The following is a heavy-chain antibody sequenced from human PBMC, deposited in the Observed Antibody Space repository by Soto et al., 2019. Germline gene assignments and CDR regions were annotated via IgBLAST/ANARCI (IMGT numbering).Heavy chain of an antibody. V-gene: IGHV4-4*07. CDR2: VFTTGTT. J-gene: IGHJ5*02. D-gene: IGHD3-3*02. CDR3: ARDFNSIFDDFADMRWNFDP. Sequence: SETLSLTCSVTGGSINNYYWSWVRQSAGKGLEWNGRVFTTGTTDYNPSLKGRVTISVDTSKNQFSLGLRSVTAADTAIYYCARDFNSIFDDFADMRWNFDPWGQGTLVTVSS. CDR1: GGSINNYY.